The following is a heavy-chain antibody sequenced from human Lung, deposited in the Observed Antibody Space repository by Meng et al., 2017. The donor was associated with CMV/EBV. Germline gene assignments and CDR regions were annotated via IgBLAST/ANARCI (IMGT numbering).Heavy chain of an antibody. CDR1: GFIFSNYA. CDR3: ARDRIRRAEVVAGHPGY. D-gene: IGHD6-19*01. V-gene: IGHV3-30*04. CDR2: ISSDGTNK. J-gene: IGHJ4*02. Sequence: SCAASGFIFSNYALYWVRQAPGKGLESVAVISSDGTNKLHADSVEGRFTISRDNSKNTLYLQMSSLRAEDTAVYYCARDRIRRAEVVAGHPGYWXQGTVVTVSS.